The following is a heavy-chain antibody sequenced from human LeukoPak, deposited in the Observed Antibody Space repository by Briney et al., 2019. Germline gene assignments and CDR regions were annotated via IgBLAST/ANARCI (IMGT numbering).Heavy chain of an antibody. CDR3: AKGWGIPIFGVVTN. V-gene: IGHV3-30*18. J-gene: IGHJ4*02. Sequence: GGSLRLSCAASGFTFSSYGMHWVRQAPGKGLEWVAVISYDGSNKYFADSVKGRFTIYRDNSKNTLYLQMNSLRAEDTAVYYCAKGWGIPIFGVVTNWGQGTLVTVSS. D-gene: IGHD3-3*01. CDR1: GFTFSSYG. CDR2: ISYDGSNK.